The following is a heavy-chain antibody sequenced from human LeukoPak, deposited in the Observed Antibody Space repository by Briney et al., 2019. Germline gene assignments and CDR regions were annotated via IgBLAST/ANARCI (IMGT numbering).Heavy chain of an antibody. CDR1: GGSIGSDY. D-gene: IGHD2-2*01. Sequence: SETLSLTCTVSGGSIGSDYCSWIRQPPGKGLEWIGWISYSGSTNYNPSLKTRVTISVDTSKNQFSLKLSSVTAADTAVYYCARQASCSSTNCYPFDYWGQGTLVTVSS. J-gene: IGHJ4*02. V-gene: IGHV4-59*08. CDR3: ARQASCSSTNCYPFDY. CDR2: ISYSGST.